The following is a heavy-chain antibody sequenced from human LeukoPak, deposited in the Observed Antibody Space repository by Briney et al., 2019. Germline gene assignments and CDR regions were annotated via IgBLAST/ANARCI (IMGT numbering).Heavy chain of an antibody. CDR1: GGTFSSYD. Sequence: SVKVSCKASGGTFSSYDISWVRQAPGQGLEWMGGIIPMLGTPNYAQKFQGRVTITADKSTSTAYMDLSSLRSEDTAVYYCASGTTDIVVVPTTLRNYYFDYWGQGTLVTVSS. J-gene: IGHJ4*02. CDR2: IIPMLGTP. CDR3: ASGTTDIVVVPTTLRNYYFDY. V-gene: IGHV1-69*06. D-gene: IGHD2-2*01.